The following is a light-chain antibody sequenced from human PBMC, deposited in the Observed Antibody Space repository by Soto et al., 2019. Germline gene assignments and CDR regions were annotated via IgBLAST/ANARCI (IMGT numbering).Light chain of an antibody. Sequence: QSALTQPPSASGSPGQSVTFSCTGTSSDVGGSNYVSWYQQHPGKAPKLMIYEVTKRPSGVPDRFSGSKSGNTASLTVSGLQAEDEADYYCSSYGGSNNLVFGGGTKLTVL. J-gene: IGLJ2*01. V-gene: IGLV2-8*01. CDR3: SSYGGSNNLV. CDR2: EVT. CDR1: SSDVGGSNY.